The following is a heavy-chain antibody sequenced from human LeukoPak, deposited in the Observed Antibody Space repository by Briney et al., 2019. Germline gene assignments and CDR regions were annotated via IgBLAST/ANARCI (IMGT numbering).Heavy chain of an antibody. V-gene: IGHV3-15*01. CDR2: IKSKTDGGTT. CDR3: TTWELLPLRYFDY. D-gene: IGHD1-26*01. CDR1: GFTVSSSY. J-gene: IGHJ4*02. Sequence: TGGSLRLSCAASGFTVSSSYMSWVRQAPGKGLEWVGRIKSKTDGGTTDYAAPVKGRFTISRDDSKNTLYLQMNSLKTEDTAVYYCTTWELLPLRYFDYWGQGTLVTVSS.